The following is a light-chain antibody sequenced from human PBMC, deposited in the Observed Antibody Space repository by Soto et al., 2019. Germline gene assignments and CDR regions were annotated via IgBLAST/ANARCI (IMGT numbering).Light chain of an antibody. V-gene: IGLV1-44*01. Sequence: QSVLTQPPSASGTPGQRVTISCSGSSSHIGSNTVNWYQQLPGTAPKLLIYSNNQRPSGVPDRFSGSKSGTSASLAISGLQSEDEADYYCAAWDDSLNVYVFGTGITLTVL. CDR3: AAWDDSLNVYV. J-gene: IGLJ1*01. CDR1: SSHIGSNT. CDR2: SNN.